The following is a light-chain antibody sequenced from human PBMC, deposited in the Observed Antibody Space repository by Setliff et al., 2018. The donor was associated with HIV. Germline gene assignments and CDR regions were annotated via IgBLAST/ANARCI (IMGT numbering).Light chain of an antibody. Sequence: QSALTQPRSVSGSPGQSVTISCTGTTSDVGGYKYVSWYQHHPGKAPKLIIYDVTEWPSGVPDRFSGSKSGNTASLTISGLQAEDEADYYCSSYAGSSTYVFGTGTKVTVL. J-gene: IGLJ1*01. CDR2: DVT. V-gene: IGLV2-11*01. CDR1: TSDVGGYKY. CDR3: SSYAGSSTYV.